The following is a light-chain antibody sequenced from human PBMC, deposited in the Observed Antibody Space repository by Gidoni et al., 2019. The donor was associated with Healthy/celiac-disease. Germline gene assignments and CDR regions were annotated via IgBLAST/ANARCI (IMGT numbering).Light chain of an antibody. CDR1: QGVSSY. J-gene: IGKJ5*01. CDR3: QQRSNWHPIT. Sequence: TLSLSPGERATLSCRASQGVSSYLAWYQQKPGQAPRLLIYDASNRATGIPARFSGSGPGTDFTLTISSLEPEDFAVYYCQQRSNWHPITFGLXTRLEIK. V-gene: IGKV3D-11*01. CDR2: DAS.